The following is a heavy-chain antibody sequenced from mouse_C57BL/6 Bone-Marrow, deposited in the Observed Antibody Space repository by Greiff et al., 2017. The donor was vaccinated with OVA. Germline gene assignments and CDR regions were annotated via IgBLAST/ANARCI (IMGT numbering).Heavy chain of an antibody. J-gene: IGHJ1*03. V-gene: IGHV14-1*01. CDR3: SAAKNSNHWYIDV. CDR1: GFNIKDYY. Sequence: EVQLHQSGAELVRPGASVKLSCTASGFNIKDYYMHWVKQRPEQGLEWIGRHDPEDGDTEYAPKFQGQATKTADTSSNTAFLHLTILPSADPSFSYSSAAKNSNHWYIDVWGTGTTVTVSS. D-gene: IGHD2-5*01. CDR2: HDPEDGDT.